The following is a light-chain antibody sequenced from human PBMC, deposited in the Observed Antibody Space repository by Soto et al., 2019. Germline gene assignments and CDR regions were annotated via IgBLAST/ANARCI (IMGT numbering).Light chain of an antibody. Sequence: QSVLTQPPSVSGAPGQRLTISCTGSRSNIGAGYAVHWYQQLPGTAPKLLIYDNTNRPSGVPDRFSASESGTSASLAITGLQSEDEADYYCQSYDTSLSASVFGGGTKLTVL. J-gene: IGLJ2*01. V-gene: IGLV1-40*01. CDR2: DNT. CDR3: QSYDTSLSASV. CDR1: RSNIGAGYA.